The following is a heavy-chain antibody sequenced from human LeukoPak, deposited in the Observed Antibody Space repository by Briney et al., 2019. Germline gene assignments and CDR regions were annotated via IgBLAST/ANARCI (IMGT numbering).Heavy chain of an antibody. CDR1: GFAFSSYS. CDR2: LGRNGVI. CDR3: VRDPHALDY. J-gene: IGHJ4*02. Sequence: GGSLRLSCAASGFAFSSYSMNWVRQAPGKGLEWVSYLGRNGVIHYADSVRGRFTISRDNGKSALYLQMNSLRDEDTAVYFCVRDPHALDYWGQGTLVTVSS. V-gene: IGHV3-48*02.